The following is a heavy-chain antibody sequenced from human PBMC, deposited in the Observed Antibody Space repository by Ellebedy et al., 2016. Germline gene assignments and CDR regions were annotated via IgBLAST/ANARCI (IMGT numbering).Heavy chain of an antibody. V-gene: IGHV3-23*01. CDR2: SSPSGTM. CDR3: AKDGGLGRYCVTISCYSNAFDI. D-gene: IGHD2-2*01. Sequence: GESLKISCAASGFTFSDYAMSWVRQAPGKGLEWVSMSSPSGTMLYADYVKGRFSISRDNSKNTLYLQMNSLRAEDTAVYYCAKDGGLGRYCVTISCYSNAFDIWGQGTMVTVSS. J-gene: IGHJ3*02. CDR1: GFTFSDYA.